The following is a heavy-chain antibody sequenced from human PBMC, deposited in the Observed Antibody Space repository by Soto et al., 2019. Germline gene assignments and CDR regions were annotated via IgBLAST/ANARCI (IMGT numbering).Heavy chain of an antibody. D-gene: IGHD2-2*01. V-gene: IGHV4-4*02. CDR2: IYHSGST. CDR1: GGSISSSNW. Sequence: SETLSLTCTVSGGSISSSNWWSWVRQPPGKGLEWIGEIYHSGSTNYNPSLKSRVTISVDKSKNQFSLKLSSVTAADTAVYYCARNLIVVVPAAPDDYYYYGMDVWGQGTTVTSP. J-gene: IGHJ6*02. CDR3: ARNLIVVVPAAPDDYYYYGMDV.